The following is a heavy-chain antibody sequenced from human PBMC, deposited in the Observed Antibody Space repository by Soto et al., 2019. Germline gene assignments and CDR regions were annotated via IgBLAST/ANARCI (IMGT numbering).Heavy chain of an antibody. CDR2: IYYSGST. CDR3: ARERYGDYLLDY. D-gene: IGHD4-17*01. J-gene: IGHJ4*02. V-gene: IGHV4-30-4*01. CDR1: GGSISSGDYY. Sequence: PSETLSLTCTVSGGSISSGDYYWSWIRQPPGKGLEWIGYIYYSGSTYYNPSLKSRVTISVDTSKNQFPLKLSSVTAADTAVYYCARERYGDYLLDYWGQGTLVTVSS.